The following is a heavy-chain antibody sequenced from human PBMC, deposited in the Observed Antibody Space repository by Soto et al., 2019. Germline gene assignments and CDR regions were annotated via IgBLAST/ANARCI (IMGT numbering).Heavy chain of an antibody. D-gene: IGHD3-10*01. V-gene: IGHV3-23*01. CDR1: GFTFSNSA. CDR2: IRGSGGST. CDR3: AKDRGEYTSSPCDS. J-gene: IGHJ4*02. Sequence: EVQLLESGGGLVQPGGSLSLSCAASGFTFSNSAMSWVRQAPGKGLEWVSVIRGSGGSTYYADSVNGRFTISSDNSKNTLYLHMNSLRAEHAAVYYCAKDRGEYTSSPCDSWGQGTLVTVSS.